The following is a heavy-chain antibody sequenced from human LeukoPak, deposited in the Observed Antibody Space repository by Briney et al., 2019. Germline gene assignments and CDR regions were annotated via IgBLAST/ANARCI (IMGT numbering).Heavy chain of an antibody. J-gene: IGHJ5*02. CDR1: GGTFSSDT. Sequence: SVKVSCKXSGGTFSSDTISWVRQAPRQGLEWMGRIIPILGIANYSQKFQGRVTITADKSTSTAYMELSSLRSEDTAVYYCARVRSGSNWFDPWGQGTLVTVSS. D-gene: IGHD1-26*01. V-gene: IGHV1-69*02. CDR3: ARVRSGSNWFDP. CDR2: IIPILGIA.